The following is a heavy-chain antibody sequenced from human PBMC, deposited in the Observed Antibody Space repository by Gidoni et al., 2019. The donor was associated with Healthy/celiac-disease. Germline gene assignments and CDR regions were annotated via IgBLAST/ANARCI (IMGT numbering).Heavy chain of an antibody. Sequence: QVQLVQSGAEVQKPGSSVKVSCKASGGTFSSYAIRWVRQAPGQGLEWMGGIIPFFGTANYAQKFQGRVTITADESTSTAYMELSSMRSEDTAVYYCARDGRSYYDFWSGCEWFDPWGQGTLVTVSS. CDR3: ARDGRSYYDFWSGCEWFDP. V-gene: IGHV1-69*01. J-gene: IGHJ5*02. CDR1: GGTFSSYA. CDR2: IIPFFGTA. D-gene: IGHD3-3*01.